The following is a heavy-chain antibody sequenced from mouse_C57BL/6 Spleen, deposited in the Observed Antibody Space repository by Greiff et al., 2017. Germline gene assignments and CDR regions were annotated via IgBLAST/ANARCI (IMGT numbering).Heavy chain of an antibody. V-gene: IGHV1-39*01. J-gene: IGHJ1*03. CDR2: INPNYGTT. D-gene: IGHD1-1*01. Sequence: VQLKQSGPELVKPGASVKISCKASGYSFTDYNMNWVKQSNGKSLEWIGVINPNYGTTSYNQKFKGKATLTVDQSSSTAYMQRNSLTSEDSAVYYCARADDGSSYGYFDVWGTGTTVTVSS. CDR1: GYSFTDYN. CDR3: ARADDGSSYGYFDV.